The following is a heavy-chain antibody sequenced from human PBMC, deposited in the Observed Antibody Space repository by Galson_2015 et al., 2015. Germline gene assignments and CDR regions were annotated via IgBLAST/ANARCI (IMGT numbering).Heavy chain of an antibody. CDR2: IDWGDDK. CDR1: GFSLSTSGMC. J-gene: IGHJ3*02. Sequence: PALVKPTQTLTLTCTFSGFSLSTSGMCVGWIRQPPGKALEWLARIDWGDDKYFSTSMKTRLTISKDTSKNQVVLTMTNMDPVDTATYYCARTVAGNLRDAFDIWGQGTMVTVSS. D-gene: IGHD6-19*01. V-gene: IGHV2-70*11. CDR3: ARTVAGNLRDAFDI.